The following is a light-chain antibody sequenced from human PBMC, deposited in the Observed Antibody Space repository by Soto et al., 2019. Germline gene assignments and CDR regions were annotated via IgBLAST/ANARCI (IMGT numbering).Light chain of an antibody. Sequence: DIQMTQSPSTLSASVGDRVTITCRASQSISNWLAWYKQKPGKAPKLLIYKASSLESGVPSRLSGSGSGTDFTLTISSLQHDDYATYYCQQYNSYWTFGQGTKVDIK. V-gene: IGKV1-5*03. CDR2: KAS. CDR3: QQYNSYWT. J-gene: IGKJ1*01. CDR1: QSISNW.